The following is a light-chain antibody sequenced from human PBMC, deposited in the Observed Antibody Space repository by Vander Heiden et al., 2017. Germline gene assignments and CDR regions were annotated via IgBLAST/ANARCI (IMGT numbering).Light chain of an antibody. CDR2: LDD. J-gene: IGLJ3*02. CDR3: ATWDGSLDGPV. V-gene: IGLV1-44*01. CDR1: SYHIGSSS. Sequence: QSVLTQSPLASGTPGRRFTLSCHATSYHIGSSSVNWYQQLPGTAPKLLIYLDDQRPSGVPERFSGFKSGTAASLAISGLQSEDEADYYCATWDGSLDGPVFGGGTKLTVL.